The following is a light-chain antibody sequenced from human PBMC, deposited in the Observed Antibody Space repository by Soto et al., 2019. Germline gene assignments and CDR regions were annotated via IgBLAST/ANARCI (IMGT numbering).Light chain of an antibody. CDR3: QQSFSPPQT. Sequence: DIQMTQSPSTLSASIGDGVTITCRASESIRTWLACYQHKPGKAPKFLIYDASSLESGVPSRFSGSGSGTDFTLTISSLQPEDFATYYCQQSFSPPQTFGQGTKVDI. CDR2: DAS. CDR1: ESIRTW. J-gene: IGKJ1*01. V-gene: IGKV1-39*01.